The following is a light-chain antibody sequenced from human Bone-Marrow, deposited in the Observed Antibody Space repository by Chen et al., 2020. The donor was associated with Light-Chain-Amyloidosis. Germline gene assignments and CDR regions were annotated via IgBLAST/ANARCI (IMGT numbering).Light chain of an antibody. V-gene: IGLV3-25*03. J-gene: IGLJ2*01. CDR1: DLPTKY. CDR2: RDT. Sequence: SYELTQPPSVSVSPGQTARITCSGDDLPTKYAYWYQQKPGQPPVLVIHRDTERPSGISERFSGTSSGTTATLTISGVQAEDEADYHCQSADSSGTYEGIFGGVTKLTVL. CDR3: QSADSSGTYEGI.